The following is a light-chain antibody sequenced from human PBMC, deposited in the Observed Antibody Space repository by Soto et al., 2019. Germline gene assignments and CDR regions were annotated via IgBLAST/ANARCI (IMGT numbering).Light chain of an antibody. CDR1: QSVATQF. CDR3: QQYTSSSGYT. J-gene: IGKJ2*01. Sequence: DIVLTQSPGTLSLSPGERATLSCRASQSVATQFFTWSQQRPGQAPRVLIYGTSTRATGIPDRLSGSGSGTDFTLTISRLEPEDFAVYYCQQYTSSSGYTFGQGTKLEIK. CDR2: GTS. V-gene: IGKV3-20*01.